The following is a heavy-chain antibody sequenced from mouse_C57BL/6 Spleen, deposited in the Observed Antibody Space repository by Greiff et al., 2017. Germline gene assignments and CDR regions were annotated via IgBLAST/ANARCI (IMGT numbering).Heavy chain of an antibody. J-gene: IGHJ3*01. V-gene: IGHV1-69*01. CDR1: GYTFTSYW. D-gene: IGHD3-2*02. CDR2: IDPSDSYT. CDR3: SRPPAAQATWFAY. Sequence: QVQLQQPGAELVMPEASVKLSCKASGYTFTSYWMHWVKQRPGQGLEWIGEIDPSDSYTNYNQKFKGKTTLTVDKSSSTAYMQLSSLTSEDSAVYYYSRPPAAQATWFAYWGQGTLVTVSA.